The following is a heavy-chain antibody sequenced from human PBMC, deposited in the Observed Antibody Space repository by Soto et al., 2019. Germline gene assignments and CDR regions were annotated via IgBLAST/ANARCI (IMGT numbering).Heavy chain of an antibody. D-gene: IGHD4-4*01. J-gene: IGHJ6*01. V-gene: IGHV4-59*01. Sequence: QVQLQESGPGLVKPSETLSLTCTVSGGSISSYYWSWIRQPPGKGLEWIGYIYYSGSTNYNPSLKSRVTISVDTSKNQFSLKLSSVTAADTAVYYCARDSYSNYGGAYYYYYGMDVW. CDR3: ARDSYSNYGGAYYYYYGMDV. CDR1: GGSISSYY. CDR2: IYYSGST.